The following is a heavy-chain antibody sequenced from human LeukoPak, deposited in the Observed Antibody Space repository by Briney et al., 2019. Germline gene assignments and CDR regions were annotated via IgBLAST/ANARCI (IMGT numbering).Heavy chain of an antibody. J-gene: IGHJ4*02. CDR3: AKRGYGDYGGYFDY. CDR1: GFKFSSYE. D-gene: IGHD4-17*01. CDR2: ISDGGGGT. V-gene: IGHV3-23*01. Sequence: GGSLRLSCAASGFKFSSYEMNWVRQAPGKGLEWVSAISDGGGGTYYADSVKGRFTISRDNSKNTLYLQMNSLRAEDTAVYYCAKRGYGDYGGYFDYWGQGTLVTVSS.